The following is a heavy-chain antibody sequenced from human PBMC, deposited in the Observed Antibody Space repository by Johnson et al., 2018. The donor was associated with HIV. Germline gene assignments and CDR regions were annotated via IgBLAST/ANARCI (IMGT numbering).Heavy chain of an antibody. CDR2: IRYDGGNK. J-gene: IGHJ3*02. CDR3: AKDIYGYDAFDI. D-gene: IGHD5-24*01. V-gene: IGHV3-30*02. CDR1: GFAFSSYG. Sequence: QVQLVESGGGVVQPGGSLRLSCVASGFAFSSYGMHWVRQAPGKGLEWVSFIRYDGGNKSYGDSVKGRFTISRDNSKNTLYVQMNSLRAEDTALYYCAKDIYGYDAFDIWGQGTMVTVSS.